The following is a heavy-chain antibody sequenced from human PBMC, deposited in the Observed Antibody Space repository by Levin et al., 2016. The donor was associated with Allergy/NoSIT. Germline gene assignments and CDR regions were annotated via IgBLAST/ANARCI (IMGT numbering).Heavy chain of an antibody. D-gene: IGHD1-7*01. V-gene: IGHV4-59*08. CDR1: GGSISSYY. CDR3: ARRTHPNNWFDP. CDR2: IYYSGST. J-gene: IGHJ5*02. Sequence: SETLSLTCTVSGGSISSYYWSWIRQPPGKGLEWIGYIYYSGSTNYNPSLKSRVTISVDTSKNQFSLKLSSVTAADTAVYYCARRTHPNNWFDPWGQGTLVTVSS.